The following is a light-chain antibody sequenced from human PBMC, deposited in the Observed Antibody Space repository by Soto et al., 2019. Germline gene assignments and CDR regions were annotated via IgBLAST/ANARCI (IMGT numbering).Light chain of an antibody. CDR2: GAS. CDR3: QQYGSSPIT. V-gene: IGKV3-20*01. CDR1: QSVSSSY. Sequence: ETGLPQSPGTLCLSPGYRATIACRASQSVSSSYLAWYQQEPGQAPRLLIYGASTRATGIPDRFSGDGSVTHFHITNSRLEAEDFVMYYCQQYGSSPITFGQGTRLEI. J-gene: IGKJ5*01.